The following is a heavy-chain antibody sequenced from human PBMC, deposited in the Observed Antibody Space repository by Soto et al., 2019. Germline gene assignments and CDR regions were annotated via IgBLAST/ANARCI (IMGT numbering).Heavy chain of an antibody. CDR3: ARERVGIVVVVAATTRSFDL. CDR1: GGTFSSYT. D-gene: IGHD2-15*01. Sequence: QVQLVQSGAEVKKPGSSVKVSCKASGGTFSSYTISWVRQAPGQGREWMGRIIPIRGIANYAQKFQGRVTITADKSTSTAYMELSSLRSEDTAVYYCARERVGIVVVVAATTRSFDLWGRGTLVTVSS. V-gene: IGHV1-69*08. J-gene: IGHJ2*01. CDR2: IIPIRGIA.